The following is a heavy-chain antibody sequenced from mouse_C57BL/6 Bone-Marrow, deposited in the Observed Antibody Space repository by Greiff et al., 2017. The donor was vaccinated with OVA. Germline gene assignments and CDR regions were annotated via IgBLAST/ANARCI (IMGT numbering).Heavy chain of an antibody. J-gene: IGHJ1*03. V-gene: IGHV5-6*01. D-gene: IGHD1-1*01. CDR3: AKRGIDRSHWYFDV. CDR1: GFTFSSYG. Sequence: VQLKESGGDLVKPGGSLKLSCAASGFTFSSYGMSWVRQTPDKRLEWVATISRGGSYTYYPDSVKGRFTISRDTATNTMYLQLSSLKYEDTAVYYGAKRGIDRSHWYFDVWGTGTTVTVSS. CDR2: ISRGGSYT.